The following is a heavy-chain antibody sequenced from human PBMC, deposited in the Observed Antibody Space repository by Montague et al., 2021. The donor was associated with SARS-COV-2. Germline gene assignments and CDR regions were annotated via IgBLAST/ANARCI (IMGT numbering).Heavy chain of an antibody. V-gene: IGHV4-39*01. CDR1: GDSISSGYFY. Sequence: SETLSLTCTVSGDSISSGYFYWGCIRQPPGKGLEWVGTNHYSGTTYYNPSLKSRVTISGDTSRNQFSLKLSSATAADTAIYFCARHRAISGPAAVSDYWGQGTLVTVSS. D-gene: IGHD2-2*01. J-gene: IGHJ4*02. CDR3: ARHRAISGPAAVSDY. CDR2: NHYSGTT.